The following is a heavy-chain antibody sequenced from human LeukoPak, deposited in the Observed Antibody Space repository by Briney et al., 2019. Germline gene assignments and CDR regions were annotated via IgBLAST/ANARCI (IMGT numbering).Heavy chain of an antibody. V-gene: IGHV3-11*04. CDR3: ARETKIAVLVRVADY. J-gene: IGHJ4*02. CDR2: ISSSGSTI. Sequence: PGGSLRLSCAASGFTFSDYYMSWIRQAPGKGLEWVSYISSSGSTIYYADSVKGRFTISRDNAKNSLYLQMNSLRAEDTAVYYCARETKIAVLVRVADYWGQGTLVTVSS. CDR1: GFTFSDYY. D-gene: IGHD6-19*01.